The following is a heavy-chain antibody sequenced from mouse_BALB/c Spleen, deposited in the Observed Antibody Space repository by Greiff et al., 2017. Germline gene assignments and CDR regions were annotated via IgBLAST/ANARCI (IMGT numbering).Heavy chain of an antibody. CDR1: GYTFTSYW. J-gene: IGHJ2*01. D-gene: IGHD2-14*01. CDR2: IYPGNSDT. Sequence: EVQLQQSGTVLARPGASVKMSCKASGYTFTSYWMHWVKQRPGQGLEWIGAIYPGNSDTSYNQKFKGKAKLTAVTSTSTAYMELSSLTNEDSAVYYCTRSAYYRYDGYYFDYWGQGTTLTVSS. CDR3: TRSAYYRYDGYYFDY. V-gene: IGHV1-5*01.